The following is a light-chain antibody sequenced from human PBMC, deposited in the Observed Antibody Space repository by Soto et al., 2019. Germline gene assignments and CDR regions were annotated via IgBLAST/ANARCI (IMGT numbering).Light chain of an antibody. CDR3: QQRSRWPPT. Sequence: IVVSLSPATLSLSKGERATLSCRASQSIATYLAWYQQKPGRAPSLLIFDASNRATGIPARFSGSGSGTDFTLTISSLESEDFAAYYCQQRSRWPPTFGHGTKVDI. J-gene: IGKJ1*01. V-gene: IGKV3-11*01. CDR2: DAS. CDR1: QSIATY.